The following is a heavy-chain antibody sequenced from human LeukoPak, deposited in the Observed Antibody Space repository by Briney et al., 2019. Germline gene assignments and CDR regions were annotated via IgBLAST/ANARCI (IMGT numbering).Heavy chain of an antibody. V-gene: IGHV3-21*01. CDR3: AKDGSIAAAGTFDY. CDR2: ISSSSSYI. J-gene: IGHJ4*02. Sequence: AGGSLRLPCAASGFTFSSYSMNWVRQAPGKGLEWVSSISSSSSYIYYADSVKGRFTISRDNAKNSLYLQMNSLRAEDTAVYYCAKDGSIAAAGTFDYWGQGTLVTVSS. D-gene: IGHD6-13*01. CDR1: GFTFSSYS.